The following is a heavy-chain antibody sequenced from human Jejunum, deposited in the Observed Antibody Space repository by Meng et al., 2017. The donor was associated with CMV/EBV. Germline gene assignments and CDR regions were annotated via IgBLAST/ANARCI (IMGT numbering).Heavy chain of an antibody. V-gene: IGHV1-18*01. J-gene: IGHJ4*02. CDR3: GRGSYFDY. D-gene: IGHD3-10*01. Sequence: QVQLVHAGAEVKKPEASVKVSCKASGYTFNPYGISWVRQAPGQGLEWMGWISTYNGDTNYAQNLQGRVTMTTDTSTNTVYMELRSLRSDDTAVYYCGRGSYFDYWGQGTLVTVSS. CDR1: GYTFNPYG. CDR2: ISTYNGDT.